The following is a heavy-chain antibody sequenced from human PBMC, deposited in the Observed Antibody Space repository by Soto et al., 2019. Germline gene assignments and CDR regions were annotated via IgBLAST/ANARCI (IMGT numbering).Heavy chain of an antibody. CDR3: ARAVTGTSDY. J-gene: IGHJ4*02. Sequence: GGSLRLSCAASGFTFSSYSMNWVRQAPGKGLEWVSYISSSSSTIYYADSVKGRFTISRDNAKNSLYLQMNSLRAEDTAVYYCARAVTGTSDYWGQGTLVTVSS. CDR2: ISSSSSTI. V-gene: IGHV3-48*01. D-gene: IGHD1-20*01. CDR1: GFTFSSYS.